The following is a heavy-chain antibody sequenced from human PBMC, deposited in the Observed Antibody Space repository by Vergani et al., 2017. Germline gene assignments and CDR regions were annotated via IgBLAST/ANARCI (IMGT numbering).Heavy chain of an antibody. CDR3: ARGTQLEPAQYYYYYCGMDV. CDR1: GFSLSTSGMC. CDR2: IDWDDDK. Sequence: QVTLRESGPALVKPTQTLTLTCTFSGFSLSTSGMCVSWIRQPPGKALEWLALIDWDDDKYYSTSLKTRLTISKDTSKNQVVLTMTNMDPVDTATYYCARGTQLEPAQYYYYYCGMDVWGQGTTVTVSS. D-gene: IGHD1-1*01. J-gene: IGHJ6*02. V-gene: IGHV2-70*01.